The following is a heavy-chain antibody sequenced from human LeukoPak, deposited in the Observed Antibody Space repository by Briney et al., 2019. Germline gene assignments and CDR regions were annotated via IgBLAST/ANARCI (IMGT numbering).Heavy chain of an antibody. CDR3: ARDRRGVQWSFDY. CDR2: IIPIFGTA. CDR1: GGTFSSYA. J-gene: IGHJ4*02. V-gene: IGHV1-69*13. Sequence: SVKVSCKASGGTFSSYAISWVRQAPGQGLEWMGGIIPIFGTANYAQKFQGRVTITADESTSTAYMELSSLRSEDTAVYYCARDRRGVQWSFDYWGQGTLVTVSS. D-gene: IGHD1-26*01.